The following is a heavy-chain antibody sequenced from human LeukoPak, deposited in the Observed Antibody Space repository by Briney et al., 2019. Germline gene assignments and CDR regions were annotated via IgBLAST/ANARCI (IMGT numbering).Heavy chain of an antibody. D-gene: IGHD1-26*01. V-gene: IGHV1-24*01. CDR2: FDPEDGET. CDR3: ATMYSGSYAAASSWFDP. CDR1: GYTLTELS. Sequence: ASVKVSCKVSGYTLTELSMHWVRQAPGKGLEGMGGFDPEDGETIYAQKFQGRVTMTEDTSTDTAYIELSSLRSEDTAVYYCATMYSGSYAAASSWFDPWGQGTLVTVSS. J-gene: IGHJ5*02.